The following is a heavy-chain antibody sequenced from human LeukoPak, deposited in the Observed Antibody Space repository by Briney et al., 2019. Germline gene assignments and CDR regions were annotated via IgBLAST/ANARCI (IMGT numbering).Heavy chain of an antibody. CDR2: IYHSGST. Sequence: SETLSLTCAVSGYSISSGYYWGWIRQPPGKGLEWIGSIYHSGSTYYNPSLKSRVTISVDTSKNQFSLKLSSVTAADTAVYYCAGHDYGGPQSAFDVWGQGTMVTVSS. CDR3: AGHDYGGPQSAFDV. CDR1: GYSISSGYY. V-gene: IGHV4-38-2*01. D-gene: IGHD4-23*01. J-gene: IGHJ3*01.